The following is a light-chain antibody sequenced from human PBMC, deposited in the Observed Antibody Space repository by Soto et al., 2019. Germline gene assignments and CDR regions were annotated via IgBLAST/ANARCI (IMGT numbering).Light chain of an antibody. V-gene: IGKV3-11*01. J-gene: IGKJ5*01. CDR1: QSVSSY. CDR3: QQRSNWIT. CDR2: DAS. Sequence: EIVLTQSPATLSLSPGERATLSCRASQSVSSYLAWYQQKPGQAPRLLIYDASNRATGIPARFSGSGSGTDLTLTITSLEPEDFAVYSCQQRSNWITFGQGTRLEIE.